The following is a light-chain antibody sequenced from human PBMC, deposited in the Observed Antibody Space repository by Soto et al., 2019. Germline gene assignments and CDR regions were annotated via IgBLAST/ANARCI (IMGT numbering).Light chain of an antibody. Sequence: QSALTQPASVSGSPGQSISISCTATSSDVGGYNYVSWYQQHPGKAPKLMIYEVSNRPSGVSNRFSGSKSGNTASLTISGLQAEDEADYYCSSYTSGSTLYVFGTGTKVTVL. CDR1: SSDVGGYNY. CDR3: SSYTSGSTLYV. CDR2: EVS. J-gene: IGLJ1*01. V-gene: IGLV2-14*01.